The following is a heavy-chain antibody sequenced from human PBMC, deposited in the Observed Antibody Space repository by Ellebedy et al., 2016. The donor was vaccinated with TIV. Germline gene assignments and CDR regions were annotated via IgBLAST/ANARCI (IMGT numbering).Heavy chain of an antibody. CDR1: GFTFSSYA. Sequence: GGSLRLXXAASGFTFSSYAMSWVRQAPGRRLEWVSAISGSGGSTHYVDSVRGRFTISRDNSKNTLYLQMTSLRAEDTAVYYCAKAPTAIFAHFYYYYYYMDVWGKGTTVTV. D-gene: IGHD2-21*02. J-gene: IGHJ6*03. CDR3: AKAPTAIFAHFYYYYYYMDV. V-gene: IGHV3-23*01. CDR2: ISGSGGST.